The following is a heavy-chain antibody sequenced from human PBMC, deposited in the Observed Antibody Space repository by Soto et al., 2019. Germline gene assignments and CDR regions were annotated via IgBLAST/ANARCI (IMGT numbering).Heavy chain of an antibody. D-gene: IGHD3-10*01. Sequence: QVQLVQSGAEVKEPGASVKVSCKASGDTFTAYGFHWVRQAPGHRLEWMGWINAGNGDTKYSQKFQDRVTITRDTSASIAYMEMSSLRSEDTTVYYCARDVSGSIDCWGQGTLVTVSS. CDR2: INAGNGDT. V-gene: IGHV1-3*01. J-gene: IGHJ4*02. CDR3: ARDVSGSIDC. CDR1: GDTFTAYG.